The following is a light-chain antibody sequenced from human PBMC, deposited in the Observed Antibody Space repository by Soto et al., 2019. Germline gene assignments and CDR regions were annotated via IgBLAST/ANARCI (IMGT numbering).Light chain of an antibody. CDR1: QSISGS. CDR3: QQSYRTPT. J-gene: IGKJ5*01. Sequence: IPLTQSPSSLSASLRGRVTITCRASQSISGSLKWYQQKPGTAPKLMIYGATTLQSGVPSRFSGSGSGTDYTLTISSVQPEDFATYYCQQSYRTPTFGQGTRLEIK. V-gene: IGKV1-39*01. CDR2: GAT.